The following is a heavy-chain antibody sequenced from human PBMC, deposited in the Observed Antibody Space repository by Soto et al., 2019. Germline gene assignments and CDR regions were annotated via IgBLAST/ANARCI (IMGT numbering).Heavy chain of an antibody. Sequence: GSLRLSCAASGFTFSSYAMSWVRQAPGKGLEWVSAISGSGGSTYYADSVKGRFTISRDNSKNTLYLQMNSLRAEDMAVYYCAKDRVVVPAGTLDYWGQGTLVTVSS. J-gene: IGHJ4*02. CDR3: AKDRVVVPAGTLDY. CDR1: GFTFSSYA. V-gene: IGHV3-23*01. CDR2: ISGSGGST. D-gene: IGHD2-2*01.